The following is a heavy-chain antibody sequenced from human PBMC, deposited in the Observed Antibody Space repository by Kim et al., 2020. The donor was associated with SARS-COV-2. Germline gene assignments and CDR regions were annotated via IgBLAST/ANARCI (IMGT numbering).Heavy chain of an antibody. Sequence: SVKVSCKASGGTFSSYAMSWVRQAPGQGLEWMGGIIPIFGTANYAQKFQGRVTITADESTSTAYMELSSLRSEDTAVYYCARDSRSSGDYSGFDYWGQGTLVTVSS. D-gene: IGHD4-17*01. V-gene: IGHV1-69*13. J-gene: IGHJ4*02. CDR1: GGTFSSYA. CDR2: IIPIFGTA. CDR3: ARDSRSSGDYSGFDY.